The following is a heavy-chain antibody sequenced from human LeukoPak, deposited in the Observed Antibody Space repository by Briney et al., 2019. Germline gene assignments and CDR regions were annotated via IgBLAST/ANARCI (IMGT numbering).Heavy chain of an antibody. D-gene: IGHD3-3*01. CDR2: INPNSGGT. J-gene: IGHJ4*02. CDR3: ASPGGEREWLPFDY. Sequence: ASVKVSCKASGFTFTSYYMHWVRQAPGQGLEWMGWINPNSGGTNYAQKFQGRVTMTRDTSISTAYMELSRLRSDDTAVYYCASPGGEREWLPFDYWGQGTLVTVSS. CDR1: GFTFTSYY. V-gene: IGHV1-2*02.